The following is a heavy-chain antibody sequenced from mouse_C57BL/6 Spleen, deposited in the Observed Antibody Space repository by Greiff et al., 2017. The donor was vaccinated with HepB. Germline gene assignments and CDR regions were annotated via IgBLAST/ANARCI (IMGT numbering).Heavy chain of an antibody. CDR2: ISSGSSTI. CDR1: GFTFSDYG. D-gene: IGHD2-4*01. J-gene: IGHJ4*01. Sequence: EVKLMESGGGLVKPGGSLKLSCAASGFTFSDYGMHWVRQAPEKGLEWVAYISSGSSTIYYADTVKGRFTISRDNAKNTLFLQMTSLRSEDTAMYYCARNPMITTSYYAMDYWGQGTSVTVSS. V-gene: IGHV5-17*01. CDR3: ARNPMITTSYYAMDY.